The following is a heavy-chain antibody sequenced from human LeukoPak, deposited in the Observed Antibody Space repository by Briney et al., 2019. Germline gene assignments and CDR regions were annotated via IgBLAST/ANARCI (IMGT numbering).Heavy chain of an antibody. CDR2: INTGGDGT. D-gene: IGHD3-10*01. CDR3: ATFGSGSRGTNSFDY. V-gene: IGHV3-23*01. J-gene: IGHJ4*02. Sequence: GGSLRLSCAASGFTFSGYAMSWVRQAPGKGLEWVSAINTGGDGTFYADSVKGRFTISRDNSMYTQYLQMNSLRAEDTAVFYCATFGSGSRGTNSFDYWGQGTLVIVSS. CDR1: GFTFSGYA.